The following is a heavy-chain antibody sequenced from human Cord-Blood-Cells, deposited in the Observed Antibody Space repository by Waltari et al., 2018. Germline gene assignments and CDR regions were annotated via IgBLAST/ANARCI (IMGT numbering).Heavy chain of an antibody. CDR2: MNPNSGNT. CDR1: GYTFTSYD. V-gene: IGHV1-8*01. D-gene: IGHD6-6*01. J-gene: IGHJ6*02. CDR3: ARGVEYSSSSRSYYYYYGMDV. Sequence: QVQLVQSGAEVKKPGASVKVSCKASGYTFTSYDINWVRQATGQGLEWMGWMNPNSGNTGDAQKFQGRVPMTRNTSISTAYMELSSLRSEDTAVYYCARGVEYSSSSRSYYYYYGMDVWGQGTTVTVSS.